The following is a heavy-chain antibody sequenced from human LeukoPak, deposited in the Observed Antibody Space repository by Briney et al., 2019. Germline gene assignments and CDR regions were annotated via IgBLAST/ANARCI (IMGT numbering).Heavy chain of an antibody. J-gene: IGHJ4*02. V-gene: IGHV3-30*04. CDR1: GFTISSYA. Sequence: WGYLRFSSAASGFTISSYAMHWVRQAPGKGLEGVADISYDGSNKYYADSVKGRFTISRDNSNYTLYRKMNSLRAEDTAVYYCARTSSGGSHPLRYWGQGTLVIVSS. CDR2: ISYDGSNK. CDR3: ARTSSGGSHPLRY. D-gene: IGHD2-15*01.